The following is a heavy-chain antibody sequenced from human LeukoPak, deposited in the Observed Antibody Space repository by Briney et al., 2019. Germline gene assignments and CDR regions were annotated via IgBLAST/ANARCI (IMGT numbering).Heavy chain of an antibody. CDR3: ARELERDAFDI. J-gene: IGHJ3*02. Sequence: GASVKVSCKASGYTFTSYDINWVQQATGQGLEWMGWMNPNSGNTGYAQKFQGRVTITRNTSISTAYMELSSLRSEDTAVYYCARELERDAFDIWGQGTMVTVSS. CDR2: MNPNSGNT. D-gene: IGHD1-1*01. CDR1: GYTFTSYD. V-gene: IGHV1-8*03.